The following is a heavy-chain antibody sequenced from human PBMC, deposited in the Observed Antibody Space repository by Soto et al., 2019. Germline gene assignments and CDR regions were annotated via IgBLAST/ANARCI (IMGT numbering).Heavy chain of an antibody. J-gene: IGHJ3*02. CDR3: AKAGRRITMIVVVPDAFDI. CDR2: ISGSGGST. CDR1: GFTFSSYA. Sequence: PGGSLRLSCAASGFTFSSYAMSWVRQAPGKGLEWVSAISGSGGSTYYADSVKGRFTISRDNSKNTLYLQMNSLRAEDTAVYYCAKAGRRITMIVVVPDAFDIWGQGTMVTV. D-gene: IGHD3-22*01. V-gene: IGHV3-23*01.